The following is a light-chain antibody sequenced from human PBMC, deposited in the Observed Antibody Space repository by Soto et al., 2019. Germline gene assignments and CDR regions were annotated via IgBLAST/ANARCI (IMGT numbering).Light chain of an antibody. J-gene: IGKJ3*01. CDR3: HQANSVPFT. CDR2: AAS. V-gene: IGKV1-12*01. CDR1: QGISNL. Sequence: DIQMTQSPSSVSAYVGDRVTITCRASQGISNLLAWYQQKPGKAPKVLIYAASSLQSGVPSSFRGTVSWTDFTLTISSLHPKDFANDYCHQANSVPFTFSPRTKVDI.